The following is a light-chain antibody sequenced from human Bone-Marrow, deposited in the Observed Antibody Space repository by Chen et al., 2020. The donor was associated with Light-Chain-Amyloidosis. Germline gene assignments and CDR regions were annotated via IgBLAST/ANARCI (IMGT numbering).Light chain of an antibody. Sequence: SHELTQPPSVAGSPGQTGRITCSGDDLPTKYAYWYQQKPGQAPVLVIHRDTERPSGISERFSGSSSGTTATLTISGVQAEDEADYHCQSADSSGTYEVIFGGGTKLTVL. CDR1: DLPTKY. CDR3: QSADSSGTYEVI. CDR2: RDT. J-gene: IGLJ2*01. V-gene: IGLV3-25*03.